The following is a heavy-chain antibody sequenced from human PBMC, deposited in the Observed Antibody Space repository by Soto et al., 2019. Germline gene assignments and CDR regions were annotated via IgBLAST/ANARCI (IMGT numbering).Heavy chain of an antibody. J-gene: IGHJ6*02. Sequence: RXESLRISGKGSGYSFTSYWISWVRQMPGKGLEWMGRIDPSDSYTNYSPSFQGHVTISADKSISTAYLQWSSLKASDTAMYYCARLPTLRLGELSLYYYYGMDVWGQGTTVTVSS. V-gene: IGHV5-10-1*01. D-gene: IGHD3-16*02. CDR2: IDPSDSYT. CDR1: GYSFTSYW. CDR3: ARLPTLRLGELSLYYYYGMDV.